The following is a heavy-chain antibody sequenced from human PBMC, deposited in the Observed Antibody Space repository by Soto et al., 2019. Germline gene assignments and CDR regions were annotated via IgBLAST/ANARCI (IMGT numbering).Heavy chain of an antibody. J-gene: IGHJ4*02. Sequence: GGSLRLSCAASGFTFSSYAMSWVRQAPGKGLEWVSAISGSGGSTYYADSVKGRFTISRDNSKNTMYLKMNSLRAEDTAVYYCAKDGSGVYYDFWSGYYDYWGQGTRVNVSS. CDR3: AKDGSGVYYDFWSGYYDY. CDR1: GFTFSSYA. V-gene: IGHV3-23*01. D-gene: IGHD3-3*01. CDR2: ISGSGGST.